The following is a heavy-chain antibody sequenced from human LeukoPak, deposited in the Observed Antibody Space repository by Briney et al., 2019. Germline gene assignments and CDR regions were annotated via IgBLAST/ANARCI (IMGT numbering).Heavy chain of an antibody. J-gene: IGHJ4*02. D-gene: IGHD1-26*01. CDR2: ISGSGGRT. CDR1: GFTFSSYA. V-gene: IGHV3-23*01. Sequence: PGGSLRLSCAASGFTFSSYAMNWVRQAPGKGLEWVSGISGSGGRTYNADSVKGRFTISRDNSKNTVYLQMNSLRVEDTAVYYCAKDRGLVGATPSNFDYWVQGTLVTVSS. CDR3: AKDRGLVGATPSNFDY.